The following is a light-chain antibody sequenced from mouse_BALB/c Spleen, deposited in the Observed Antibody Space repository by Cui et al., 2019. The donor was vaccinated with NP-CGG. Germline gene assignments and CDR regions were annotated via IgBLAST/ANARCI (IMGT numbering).Light chain of an antibody. J-gene: IGLJ1*01. Sequence: QAVVTHESALTTSPGETVTLTCRSSTGAVTTTNYANWVQEKPDHLFTGLIGDTNNRVPGVPARFSGSLIGDKAALTITGAQTEDEAIYFCALWYSNHWVFGGGTKLTVL. CDR1: TGAVTTTNY. V-gene: IGLV1*01. CDR2: DTN. CDR3: ALWYSNHWV.